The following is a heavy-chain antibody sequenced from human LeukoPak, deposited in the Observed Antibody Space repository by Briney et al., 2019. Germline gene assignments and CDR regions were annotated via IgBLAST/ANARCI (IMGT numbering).Heavy chain of an antibody. CDR1: GGSISSYY. CDR2: IYYSGST. CDR3: ARGADVLLWFGESLFWFDP. Sequence: SETLSLTCTVSGGSISSYYWSWIRQPPGKGLEWIGYIYYSGSTNYNPSLKSRVTISVDTSKNQFSLKLSSVTAADTAVYYCARGADVLLWFGESLFWFDPWGQGTLVTVSS. J-gene: IGHJ5*02. V-gene: IGHV4-59*01. D-gene: IGHD3-10*01.